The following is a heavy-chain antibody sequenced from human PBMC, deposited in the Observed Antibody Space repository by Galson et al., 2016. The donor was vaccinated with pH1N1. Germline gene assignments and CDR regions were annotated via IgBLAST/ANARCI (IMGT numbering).Heavy chain of an antibody. Sequence: QSGAEVKKPGESLKISCKGSGSIFIGHWIAWVRQKPGNGLEWMGIIYPGDSDPRYSPSFAGQVTISADKSSNTAYLRWSSLKASDTAMYYCARLAHCSGDCYSMGPWGYFDSWGQGTLVAVSS. CDR2: IYPGDSDP. V-gene: IGHV5-51*01. CDR1: GSIFIGHW. D-gene: IGHD2-21*02. CDR3: ARLAHCSGDCYSMGPWGYFDS. J-gene: IGHJ4*03.